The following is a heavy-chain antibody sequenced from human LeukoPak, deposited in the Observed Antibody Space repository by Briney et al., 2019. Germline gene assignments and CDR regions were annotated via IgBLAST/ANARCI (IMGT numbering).Heavy chain of an antibody. CDR3: ARGDCSSTSCQRNYYYGMDV. V-gene: IGHV4-59*08. CDR2: IYYSGST. J-gene: IGHJ6*02. Sequence: SETLSLTCTVSGGSISSYYWSWIRQPPGKGLEWLGYIYYSGSTNYNPSLKSRVTISVDTSKNQFALKLSSVTAADTAVYYCARGDCSSTSCQRNYYYGMDVWGQGTTVTVSS. D-gene: IGHD2-2*01. CDR1: GGSISSYY.